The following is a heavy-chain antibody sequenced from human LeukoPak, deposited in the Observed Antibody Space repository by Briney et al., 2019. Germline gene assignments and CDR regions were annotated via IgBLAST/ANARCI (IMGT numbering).Heavy chain of an antibody. Sequence: SETLSLTCTVSGGSISSNYWGWIRQPPGKGLEWIGSIYHSGSTYYNPSLKSRVTISADTSKNQFSLKLSSVTAADMAVYYCTRHQWWLAPRNFDYWGQGTLVTVSS. D-gene: IGHD2-8*01. J-gene: IGHJ4*02. CDR3: TRHQWWLAPRNFDY. CDR2: IYHSGST. CDR1: GGSISSNY. V-gene: IGHV4-39*01.